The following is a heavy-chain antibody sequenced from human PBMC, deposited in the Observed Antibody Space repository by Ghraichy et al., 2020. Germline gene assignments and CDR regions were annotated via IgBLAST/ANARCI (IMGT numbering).Heavy chain of an antibody. Sequence: GGSLRLSCAASGFTFSSYAMSWVRQAPGKGLEWVSAISGSGGSTYYADSVKGRFTISRDNSKNTLYLQMNSLRAEDTAVYYCAKDYKSSGSSSYLDYWGQGTLFTVSS. CDR2: ISGSGGST. D-gene: IGHD1-26*01. CDR3: AKDYKSSGSSSYLDY. J-gene: IGHJ4*02. CDR1: GFTFSSYA. V-gene: IGHV3-23*01.